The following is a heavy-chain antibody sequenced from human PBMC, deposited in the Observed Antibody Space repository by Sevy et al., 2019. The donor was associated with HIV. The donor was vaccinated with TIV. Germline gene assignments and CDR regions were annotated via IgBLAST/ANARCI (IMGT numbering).Heavy chain of an antibody. CDR3: ARGDYYGSLYYFDQ. Sequence: GSLRLSCAASGFTFNYYFMNWVRQAPGKGLEWVSYISSHSSYIHYADSVKGRFTISRDNAKNSLYLLMNSLRAEDTAVYYCARGDYYGSLYYFDQWGQGTLVTVSS. D-gene: IGHD3-10*01. J-gene: IGHJ4*02. CDR1: GFTFNYYF. V-gene: IGHV3-21*06. CDR2: ISSHSSYI.